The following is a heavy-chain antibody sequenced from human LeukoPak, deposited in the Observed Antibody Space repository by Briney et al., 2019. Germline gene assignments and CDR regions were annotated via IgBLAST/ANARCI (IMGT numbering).Heavy chain of an antibody. CDR3: AREAVVPAAYYYYGMDV. Sequence: ASVKVSCKASGYTFTSYDINWVRQATGQGLERMGWMNPNSGNTGYAQKFQGRVTMTRNTSISTAYMELSSLRSEDTAVYYCAREAVVPAAYYYYGMDVWGQGTTVTVSS. D-gene: IGHD2-2*01. CDR2: MNPNSGNT. CDR1: GYTFTSYD. V-gene: IGHV1-8*01. J-gene: IGHJ6*02.